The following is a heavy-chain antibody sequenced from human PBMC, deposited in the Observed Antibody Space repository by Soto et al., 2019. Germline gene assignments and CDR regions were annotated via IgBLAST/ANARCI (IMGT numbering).Heavy chain of an antibody. CDR1: GRSVSSGSYY. J-gene: IGHJ6*02. D-gene: IGHD2-2*02. Sequence: PSETLSLTCTVSGRSVSSGSYYWSWIRQPPGQGLEWIGYIYYSGSTNYNPSLKSRVTISVDTSKNQFSLKLSSVTAADTAVYYCASVTRTCISTSCYRYYYGMDVWGQGTTVT. V-gene: IGHV4-61*01. CDR2: IYYSGST. CDR3: ASVTRTCISTSCYRYYYGMDV.